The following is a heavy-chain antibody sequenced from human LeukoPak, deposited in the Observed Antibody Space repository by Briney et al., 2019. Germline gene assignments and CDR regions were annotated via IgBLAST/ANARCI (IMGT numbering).Heavy chain of an antibody. V-gene: IGHV3-23*01. J-gene: IGHJ3*02. CDR1: GFTFTTYA. CDR3: AKDRNYYDSSGAFDI. CDR2: ISGSGGST. Sequence: GGSLRLSCAASGFTFTTYAMSWVRQAPGKGLEWIPAISGSGGSTYYADSVKGRFTISRDNSKNTLYLQMNSLRAEDTAVYYCAKDRNYYDSSGAFDIWGQGTMVTVSS. D-gene: IGHD3-22*01.